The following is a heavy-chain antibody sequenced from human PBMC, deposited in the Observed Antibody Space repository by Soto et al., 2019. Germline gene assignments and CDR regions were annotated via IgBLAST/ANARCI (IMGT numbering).Heavy chain of an antibody. V-gene: IGHV4-4*02. Sequence: PSETLSLTCAVSGGSISSSNWWSWVRQPPGKGLEWIGEIYHSGSTNYNPSLKSRVTISVDKSKNQFSLKLSSVTAADTAVYYCARAGAAVAELEVYYYGMDVWGQGTTVTVSS. CDR1: GGSISSSNW. D-gene: IGHD6-19*01. CDR2: IYHSGST. CDR3: ARAGAAVAELEVYYYGMDV. J-gene: IGHJ6*02.